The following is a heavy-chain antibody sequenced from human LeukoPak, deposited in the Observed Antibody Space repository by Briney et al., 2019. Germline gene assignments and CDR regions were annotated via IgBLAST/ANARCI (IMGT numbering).Heavy chain of an antibody. D-gene: IGHD1-1*01. CDR2: VSYTGTT. J-gene: IGHJ5*02. CDR1: TGFIKGYY. Sequence: PSETLSLTCSVSTGFIKGYYWSWLRQPPGKGLEWLGYVSYTGTTNYNPSLQSRATISVDTYKNEFSLRLNSVTAADTAVYYCASHVLGSDTGLGPWGQGILVTVSP. V-gene: IGHV4-59*01. CDR3: ASHVLGSDTGLGP.